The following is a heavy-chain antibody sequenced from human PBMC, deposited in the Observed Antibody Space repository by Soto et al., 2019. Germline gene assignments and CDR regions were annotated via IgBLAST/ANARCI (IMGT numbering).Heavy chain of an antibody. CDR2: ISGSGGST. V-gene: IGHV3-23*01. J-gene: IGHJ6*02. Sequence: GGSLRLSCAASGFTFSSYAMSWVRQAPGKGLEWVSAISGSGGSTYYADSVKGRFTISRDNSKNTLYLQMNSLRAEDTAVYYCAKDQRFLEWFRSGMDVWGQGTTVTVSS. D-gene: IGHD3-3*01. CDR3: AKDQRFLEWFRSGMDV. CDR1: GFTFSSYA.